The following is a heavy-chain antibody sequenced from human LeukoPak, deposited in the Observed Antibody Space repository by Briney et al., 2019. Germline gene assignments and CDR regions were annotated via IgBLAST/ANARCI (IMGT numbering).Heavy chain of an antibody. J-gene: IGHJ4*02. CDR3: ARDRAGGYFDY. Sequence: SETLSLTCTVSGDSFSASDWHWIRQSPGKGLEWIGRFYGGGNTRYYASPNSRVTIFSDTSKNLLSLPRTSLTAADTAVYYCARDRAGGYFDYWGRGTLVTVSS. CDR2: FYGGGNT. CDR1: GDSFSASD. V-gene: IGHV4-4*07. D-gene: IGHD2-8*02.